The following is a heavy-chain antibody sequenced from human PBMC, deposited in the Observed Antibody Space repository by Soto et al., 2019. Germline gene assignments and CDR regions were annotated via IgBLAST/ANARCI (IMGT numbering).Heavy chain of an antibody. CDR1: GFTFSTYW. CDR2: IKEDGSAK. D-gene: IGHD2-15*01. CDR3: ARDRGRGVECFGTCYSSYFDP. Sequence: VQLVESGGGLVQPGGSLRLSCAASGFTFSTYWMSWVRQAPGKGLEWVANIKEDGSAKSYVDSVKGRFTISRDNAKNSLYLQMNSLRAEDTAVYHCARDRGRGVECFGTCYSSYFDPWGQGTLVTVSS. J-gene: IGHJ5*02. V-gene: IGHV3-7*01.